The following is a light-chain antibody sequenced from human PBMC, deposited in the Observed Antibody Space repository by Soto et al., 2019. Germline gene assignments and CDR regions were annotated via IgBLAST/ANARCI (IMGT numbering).Light chain of an antibody. CDR2: GDS. V-gene: IGLV1-40*01. Sequence: QPVLTQPPSVSGAPGQRVTISCTGSSSNIGAGYDVNWYQQLPGTAPKLLIFGDSNRPSGVPDRFSGSKSGTSASLVITGLQADDEADYYCQSNDNGLSGSDVFGTGTKVPS. J-gene: IGLJ1*01. CDR1: SSNIGAGYD. CDR3: QSNDNGLSGSDV.